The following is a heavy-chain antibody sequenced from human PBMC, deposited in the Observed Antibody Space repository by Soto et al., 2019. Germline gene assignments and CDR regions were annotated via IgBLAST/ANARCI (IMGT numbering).Heavy chain of an antibody. CDR1: GYTFTSYD. Sequence: QVQLVQSGAEVKKPGASVKVSCKASGYTFTSYDINWVRQATGQGLEWMGWMNPNSGNTGYAQKFQGRVTMTRNTSISTAYMELSRLRSDDTAVYYCARDDRWGITMVRGVINNYGMDVWGQGTTVTVSS. CDR3: ARDDRWGITMVRGVINNYGMDV. J-gene: IGHJ6*02. D-gene: IGHD3-10*01. CDR2: MNPNSGNT. V-gene: IGHV1-8*01.